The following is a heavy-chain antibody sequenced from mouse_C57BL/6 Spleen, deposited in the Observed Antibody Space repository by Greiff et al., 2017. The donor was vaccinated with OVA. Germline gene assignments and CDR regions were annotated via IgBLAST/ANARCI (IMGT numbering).Heavy chain of an antibody. CDR1: GYTFTDYY. V-gene: IGHV1-26*01. CDR2: INPNNGGT. D-gene: IGHD2-5*01. CDR3: ARSGYSNYDYAMDY. J-gene: IGHJ4*01. Sequence: EVQLQQSGPELVKPGASVKISCKASGYTFTDYYMNWVKQSHGKSLEWIGDINPNNGGTSYNQKFKGKATLTVDKSSSTAYMELRSLTSEDSAVYYCARSGYSNYDYAMDYWGQGTSVTVSS.